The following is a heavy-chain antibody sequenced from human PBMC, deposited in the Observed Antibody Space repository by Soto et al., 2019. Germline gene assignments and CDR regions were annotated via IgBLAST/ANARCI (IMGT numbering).Heavy chain of an antibody. CDR2: INHSGST. V-gene: IGHV4-34*01. CDR1: GGSFSGYY. CDR3: ARVRVSALFQRGKSGYPKGGIVDY. J-gene: IGHJ4*02. D-gene: IGHD3-3*01. Sequence: QVQLQQWGAGLLKPSETLSLTCAVYGGSFSGYYWSWIRQPPGKGLEWIGEINHSGSTNYNPSLKSRVTISVDTSKNQFSLKLSSVTAADTAVYYCARVRVSALFQRGKSGYPKGGIVDYWGQGTLVTVSS.